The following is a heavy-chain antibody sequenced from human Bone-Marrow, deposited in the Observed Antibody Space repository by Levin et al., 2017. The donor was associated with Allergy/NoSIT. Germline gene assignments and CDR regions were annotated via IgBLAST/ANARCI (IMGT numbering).Heavy chain of an antibody. Sequence: GESLKISCAASGFSFNNYWMTWVRQAPGKGLEYVASINTDGTDRYYAASVKGRFTISRDNAKNSLDLQMDSLRVEDTAVYYCARDIPGGTTTLDYWGQGTLVTVSS. J-gene: IGHJ4*02. CDR2: INTDGTDR. CDR1: GFSFNNYW. V-gene: IGHV3-7*01. CDR3: ARDIPGGTTTLDY. D-gene: IGHD1-1*01.